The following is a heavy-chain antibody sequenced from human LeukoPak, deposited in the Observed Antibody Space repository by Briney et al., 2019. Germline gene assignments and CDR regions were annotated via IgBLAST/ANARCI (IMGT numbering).Heavy chain of an antibody. CDR3: ARDLIYAFDY. Sequence: GGSLRLSCVASGFSFSSFSMNWVRQAPGKGLEWVSCIRSSSSLISYADSVKGRFTISRDNAKSSLSLQMASLRVEDTAVYYCARDLIYAFDYWGQGILVTVSS. V-gene: IGHV3-48*01. J-gene: IGHJ4*02. CDR1: GFSFSSFS. CDR2: IRSSSSLI. D-gene: IGHD2-2*02.